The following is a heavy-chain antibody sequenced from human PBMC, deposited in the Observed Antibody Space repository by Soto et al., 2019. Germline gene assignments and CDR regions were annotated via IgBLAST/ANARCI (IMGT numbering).Heavy chain of an antibody. D-gene: IGHD2-2*01. Sequence: EVQLVESGGGLVRPGGSVRLSCAASGFAVGSNYMSWVRQAPGKGLEWVSLIYIGGGTHYADSVNGRFTISRDNSKNTLYLQMNSLRAEDTAVYHCTRGFCTSSSCYANWFDPWGQGTLVTVSS. CDR1: GFAVGSNY. V-gene: IGHV3-66*01. CDR3: TRGFCTSSSCYANWFDP. CDR2: IYIGGGT. J-gene: IGHJ5*02.